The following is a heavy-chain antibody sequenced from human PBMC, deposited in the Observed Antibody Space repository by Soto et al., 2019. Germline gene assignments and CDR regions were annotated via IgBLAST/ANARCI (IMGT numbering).Heavy chain of an antibody. V-gene: IGHV4-28*01. Sequence: PSETLSLTCAVPGYSIGTYNWWAWIRQPPGKGLEWIGYIYYTGTTYYNLSLKSRATMSVDTAKDQFSLNLASVTAADKAVYYCERTSRLKTGPIDYWGPGILVTVSS. CDR1: GYSIGTYNW. D-gene: IGHD3-9*01. CDR2: IYYTGTT. J-gene: IGHJ4*02. CDR3: ERTSRLKTGPIDY.